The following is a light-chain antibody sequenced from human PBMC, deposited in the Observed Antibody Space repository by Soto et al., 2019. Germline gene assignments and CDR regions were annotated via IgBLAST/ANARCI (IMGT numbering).Light chain of an antibody. CDR1: SSDVGGYNY. J-gene: IGLJ3*02. CDR2: DVT. CDR3: TSYTTSSPYLE. Sequence: QSALTQPASVSGSPGQSITISCTGTSSDVGGYNYVSWYQHHPGKAPKLMIYDVTNRPSGVSNRFSGSKSGNTASLTISGLQAEDEADYSCTSYTTSSPYLEFGGGTKLTVL. V-gene: IGLV2-14*03.